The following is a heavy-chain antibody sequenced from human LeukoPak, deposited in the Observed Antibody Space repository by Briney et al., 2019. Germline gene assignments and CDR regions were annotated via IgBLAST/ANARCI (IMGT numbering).Heavy chain of an antibody. CDR2: IYYSGST. CDR3: ARVFRITMIVVVTPNSYYFDY. CDR1: GGSISSYY. D-gene: IGHD3-22*01. J-gene: IGHJ4*02. Sequence: ASETLSLTCTVSGGSISSYYWSWIRQPPGKGLEWIGYIYYSGSTNYNPSLKSRVTISVDTSKNQFSLKLSSVTAADTAVYYCARVFRITMIVVVTPNSYYFDYWGQGTLVTVSS. V-gene: IGHV4-59*12.